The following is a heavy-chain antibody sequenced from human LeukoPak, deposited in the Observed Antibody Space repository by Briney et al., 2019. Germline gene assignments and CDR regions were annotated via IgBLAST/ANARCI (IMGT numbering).Heavy chain of an antibody. CDR2: ISSSGSTI. CDR3: ARDGTYSNIYYYYYGVDV. J-gene: IGHJ6*02. Sequence: GGSLRLSCAASGFTFSDYYMSWIRQAPGKGLEWVSYISSSGSTIYYADSVKGRFTISRDNAKNSLYLQMNSLRAEDTAVYYCARDGTYSNIYYYYYGVDVWGQGTTVTVSS. V-gene: IGHV3-11*01. CDR1: GFTFSDYY. D-gene: IGHD4-11*01.